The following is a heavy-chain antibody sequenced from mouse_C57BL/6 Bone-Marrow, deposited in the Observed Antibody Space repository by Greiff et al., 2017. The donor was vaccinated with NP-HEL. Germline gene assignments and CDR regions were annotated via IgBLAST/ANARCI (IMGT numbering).Heavy chain of an antibody. Sequence: QVQLQQSGPGLVQPSQSLSITCTVSGFSLTSYGVHWVRQSPGKGLEWLGVIWSGGSTDYNAAFISRLSISKDNSKSQVFFKMNSLQADDTAIYYCASYSNYADYFDYWGQGTTLTVSS. J-gene: IGHJ2*01. V-gene: IGHV2-2*01. CDR2: IWSGGST. CDR1: GFSLTSYG. CDR3: ASYSNYADYFDY. D-gene: IGHD2-5*01.